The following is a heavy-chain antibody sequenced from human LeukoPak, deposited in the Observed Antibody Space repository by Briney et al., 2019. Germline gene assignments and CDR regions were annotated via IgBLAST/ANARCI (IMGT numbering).Heavy chain of an antibody. D-gene: IGHD1/OR15-1a*01. V-gene: IGHV4-59*01. Sequence: SETLSLTCTVSGGSISSYYWSWIRQPPGKGLEWIGYIYYSGSTNYNPSLKSRVTISVDTSKTQFSLKLISVTAADTAVYYCAREGHGNNHMDVWGKGTTVTVSS. J-gene: IGHJ6*03. CDR3: AREGHGNNHMDV. CDR1: GGSISSYY. CDR2: IYYSGST.